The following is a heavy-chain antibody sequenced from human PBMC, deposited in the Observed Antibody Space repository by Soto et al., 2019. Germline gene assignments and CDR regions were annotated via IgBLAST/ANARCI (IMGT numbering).Heavy chain of an antibody. D-gene: IGHD6-6*01. Sequence: QVQLVQSGAEVKKPGSSVKVSCKASGGTFSSYAISWVRQAPGQGLEWMGGIIPIFGTANYAQKFQGRVTITADESTSTAYMELSSLRAEDTAVYYCARDGSPIQSCIAALGFFDYWGQGTLVTVSS. J-gene: IGHJ4*02. CDR1: GGTFSSYA. CDR3: ARDGSPIQSCIAALGFFDY. V-gene: IGHV1-69*01. CDR2: IIPIFGTA.